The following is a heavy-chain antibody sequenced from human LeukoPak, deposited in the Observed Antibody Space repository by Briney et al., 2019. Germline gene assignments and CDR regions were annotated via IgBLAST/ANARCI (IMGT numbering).Heavy chain of an antibody. CDR3: AKVEGSHSSLPVGA. V-gene: IGHV3-23*01. J-gene: IGHJ5*02. CDR1: GFTFSSYA. Sequence: GGSLRLSCAASGFTFSSYAMSWVRQAPGKGLEWVSAISGSGGSTYYADSVKGRFTISRDNSKNTLYLQMNSLRAEDTAVYYCAKVEGSHSSLPVGAWGQGTLVTVSS. CDR2: ISGSGGST. D-gene: IGHD6-13*01.